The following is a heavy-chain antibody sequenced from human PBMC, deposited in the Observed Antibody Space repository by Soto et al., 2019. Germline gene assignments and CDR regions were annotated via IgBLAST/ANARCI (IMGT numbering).Heavy chain of an antibody. D-gene: IGHD5-12*01. J-gene: IGHJ4*02. CDR2: ISGSGGST. CDR1: GFTFSSYV. V-gene: IGHV3-23*01. Sequence: GGSLRLSCAASGFTFSSYVMSWVRQAPGKGLEWVSAISGSGGSTYYADSVKGRFTISRDNSKNTLYLQMNSLRAEDTAVYYCAKVSGGYDWGEFDYWGQGTLVTVSS. CDR3: AKVSGGYDWGEFDY.